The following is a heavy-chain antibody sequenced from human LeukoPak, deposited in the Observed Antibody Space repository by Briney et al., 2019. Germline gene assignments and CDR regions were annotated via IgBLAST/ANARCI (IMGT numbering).Heavy chain of an antibody. D-gene: IGHD3-10*01. CDR1: GGTFSSYA. CDR2: IIPTFGTA. J-gene: IGHJ3*02. CDR3: ARLQYGLLWFGEPDAGAFDI. V-gene: IGHV1-69*05. Sequence: SVKVSCKASGGTFSSYAMSWVRQAPGQGLEWMGGIIPTFGTANYAQKFQGRVTITTDESTSTAYMELSSLRSEDTAVYYCARLQYGLLWFGEPDAGAFDIWGQGTMVTVSS.